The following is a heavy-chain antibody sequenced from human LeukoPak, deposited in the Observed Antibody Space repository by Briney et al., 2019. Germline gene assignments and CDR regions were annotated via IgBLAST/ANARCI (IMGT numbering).Heavy chain of an antibody. D-gene: IGHD6-19*01. J-gene: IGHJ4*02. V-gene: IGHV4-59*01. CDR2: VSYSGST. CDR1: GGSISSYY. Sequence: SETLSLTCTVSGGSISSYYWSWIRQPPGKGLEWIGYVSYSGSTNDNPSLRSRLTISVDTSKKQFSLKLSSVTAADTAVYYCARGDSSGSYYFFDYWGQGTLVTVSS. CDR3: ARGDSSGSYYFFDY.